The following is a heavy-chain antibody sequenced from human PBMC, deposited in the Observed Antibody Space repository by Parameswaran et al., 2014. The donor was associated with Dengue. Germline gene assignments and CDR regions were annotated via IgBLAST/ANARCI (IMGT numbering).Heavy chain of an antibody. Sequence: WIRQPPGKGLEWIGSIYYSGSTYYNPSLKSRVTISVDTSKNQFSLKLSSVTAADTAVYYCARRGYCSGGSCYYDWRRGFDYWGQGTLVTVSS. CDR3: ARRGYCSGGSCYYDWRRGFDY. J-gene: IGHJ4*02. CDR2: IYYSGST. V-gene: IGHV4-39*01. D-gene: IGHD2-15*01.